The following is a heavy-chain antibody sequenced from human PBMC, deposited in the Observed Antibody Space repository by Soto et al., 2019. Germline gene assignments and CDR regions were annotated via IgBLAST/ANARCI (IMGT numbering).Heavy chain of an antibody. CDR3: AKDFSREYCSGGSCYSGPNWFDP. Sequence: AGGSLRLSCAASGFTFSSYAMSWVRQAPGKGLEWVSAISGSGGSTYYADSVKGRFTISRDNSKNTLYLQMNSLRAEDTAVYYCAKDFSREYCSGGSCYSGPNWFDPWGQGTLVTVSS. CDR2: ISGSGGST. J-gene: IGHJ5*02. D-gene: IGHD2-15*01. CDR1: GFTFSSYA. V-gene: IGHV3-23*01.